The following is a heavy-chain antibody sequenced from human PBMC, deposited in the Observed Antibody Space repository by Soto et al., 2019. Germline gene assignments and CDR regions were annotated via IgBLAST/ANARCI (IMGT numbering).Heavy chain of an antibody. CDR2: ISFSGST. CDR3: VSQAGSHTFWWFDP. D-gene: IGHD3-10*01. V-gene: IGHV4-61*01. Sequence: QVQLQESGPGLVTPSETLSLTCAVSGGSVSGGSSSSAYWSWIRQAPGKGLEWIAYISFSGSTTSNPTHKRRVTTSSDTAKNQFSPKLSSVTAADTAVYYCVSQAGSHTFWWFDPWGQGILVTVSS. CDR1: GGSVSGGSSSSAY. J-gene: IGHJ5*02.